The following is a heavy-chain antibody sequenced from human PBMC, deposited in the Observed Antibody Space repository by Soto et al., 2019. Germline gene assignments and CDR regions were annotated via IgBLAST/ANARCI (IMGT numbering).Heavy chain of an antibody. CDR3: ASNYYDSIDRDYLDD. V-gene: IGHV1-69*06. J-gene: IGHJ4*02. D-gene: IGHD3-22*01. CDR1: GGTFSSYA. CDR2: IIPIFGTA. Sequence: GASVKVSCKASGGTFSSYAISWVRQAPGQGLEWMGGIIPIFGTANYAQKFQGRVTITADKSTSTAYMELSSLRSEDTAVYYCASNYYDSIDRDYLDDWGQGTPVTVSS.